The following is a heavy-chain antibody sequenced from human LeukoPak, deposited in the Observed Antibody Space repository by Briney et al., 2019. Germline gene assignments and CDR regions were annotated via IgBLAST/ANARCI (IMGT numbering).Heavy chain of an antibody. CDR3: AKDLSIVVVPAARVDY. CDR1: GFTFSSYA. Sequence: SGGSLRLSCAASGFTFSSYAMSWVRQAPGKGLEWVSAISGSGGSTYYADSVKGRFTISRDNSKNTLYLQMNSLRAEDTAVYYCAKDLSIVVVPAARVDYWGQGTLVTVSS. V-gene: IGHV3-23*01. J-gene: IGHJ4*02. CDR2: ISGSGGST. D-gene: IGHD2-2*01.